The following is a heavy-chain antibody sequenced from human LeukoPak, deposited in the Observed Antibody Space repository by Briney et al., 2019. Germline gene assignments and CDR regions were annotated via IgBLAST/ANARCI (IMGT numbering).Heavy chain of an antibody. CDR3: AKDRVPTTLRAAFDI. Sequence: GGSLRLSCAASGFTFSSYSMNWVRQAPGKGLEWISYISSGSSTIYYADSVKGRFTISRDNAKNSLYLQMNSLTVEDTAVYYCAKDRVPTTLRAAFDIWGQGTLVTVSS. CDR1: GFTFSSYS. V-gene: IGHV3-48*01. J-gene: IGHJ3*02. D-gene: IGHD1-1*01. CDR2: ISSGSSTI.